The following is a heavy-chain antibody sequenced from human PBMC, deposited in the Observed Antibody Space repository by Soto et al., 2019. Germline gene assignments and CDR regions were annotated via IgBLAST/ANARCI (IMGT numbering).Heavy chain of an antibody. CDR1: GFTFSSYA. D-gene: IGHD1-26*01. CDR2: ISSNGGST. V-gene: IGHV3-64*01. Sequence: EVQLVESGGGLVQPGGSLRLSCAASGFTFSSYAMHWVRQAPGKGLEYVSAISSNGGSTDYANSVKGRFTISRDNSKNTLYLQIGSLRAEDMAVYFCARDLGAYAFDIWGQGTMVTVSS. J-gene: IGHJ3*02. CDR3: ARDLGAYAFDI.